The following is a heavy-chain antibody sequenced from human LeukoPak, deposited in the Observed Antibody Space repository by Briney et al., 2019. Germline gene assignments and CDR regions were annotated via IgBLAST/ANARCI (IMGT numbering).Heavy chain of an antibody. Sequence: GGSLRLSCAASGFTLSSYSMNWVRQAPGKGLEWVSSISSSTSYIFYADSVKGRFTISRDNAKNSLYLQMNSLRAEDTAVYYCAGDYYDSRRKFDYWGQGTLVTVSS. CDR2: ISSSTSYI. D-gene: IGHD3-22*01. CDR3: AGDYYDSRRKFDY. J-gene: IGHJ4*02. CDR1: GFTLSSYS. V-gene: IGHV3-21*01.